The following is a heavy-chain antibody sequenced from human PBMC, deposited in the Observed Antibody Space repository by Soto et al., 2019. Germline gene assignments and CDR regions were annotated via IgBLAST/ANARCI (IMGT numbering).Heavy chain of an antibody. J-gene: IGHJ4*02. Sequence: ASVKVSCKASGYKFSSYAIHWVRQAPGQRLEWMGWINVGNGNTKYSQKLQGRVTITRDTSASTAYMELSSLRSEDTAVYYCARSIVVVTALDYWGQGTLVTVSS. V-gene: IGHV1-3*01. CDR3: ARSIVVVTALDY. CDR1: GYKFSSYA. CDR2: INVGNGNT. D-gene: IGHD2-21*02.